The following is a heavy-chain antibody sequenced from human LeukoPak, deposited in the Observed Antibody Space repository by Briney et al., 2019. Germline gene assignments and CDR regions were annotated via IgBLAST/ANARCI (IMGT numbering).Heavy chain of an antibody. D-gene: IGHD1-26*01. Sequence: GGSLRLSCAASGFTFSSYSMNWVRQAPGKGLEWVSSISSSSSYIYYADSVKGRFTISRDNAKNSLYLQMNSLRAEDTAVYYCARDRSNEWEPRGDWYFDLWGRGTLVTVSS. J-gene: IGHJ2*01. CDR1: GFTFSSYS. V-gene: IGHV3-21*01. CDR3: ARDRSNEWEPRGDWYFDL. CDR2: ISSSSSYI.